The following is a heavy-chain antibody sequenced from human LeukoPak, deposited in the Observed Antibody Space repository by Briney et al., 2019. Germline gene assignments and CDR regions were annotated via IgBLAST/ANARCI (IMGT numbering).Heavy chain of an antibody. CDR1: GFAFSSYA. CDR2: VSYDGGNK. Sequence: GGSLRLSCAASGFAFSSYALHWVRQAPGKGLEWVAVVSYDGGNKYYADSVKGRFTISRDDSKNTLYLQMNSLRAEDTAEYYCARDRDCSSTTCFYYYYYGMDVWGQGTTVTVSS. V-gene: IGHV3-30-3*01. J-gene: IGHJ6*02. D-gene: IGHD2-2*01. CDR3: ARDRDCSSTTCFYYYYYGMDV.